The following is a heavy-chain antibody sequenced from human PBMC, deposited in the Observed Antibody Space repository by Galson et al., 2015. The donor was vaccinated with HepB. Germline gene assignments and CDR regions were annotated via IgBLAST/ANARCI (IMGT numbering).Heavy chain of an antibody. D-gene: IGHD1-26*01. Sequence: SLRLSCAASGFTFSSYAMHWVRQAPGKGLEWVAVISYDGSNKYYADSVKGRFTISRDNSKNTLYLQMNSLRAEDTAVYYCARDRGGSLDYWGQGTLVTVSS. CDR2: ISYDGSNK. V-gene: IGHV3-30*04. CDR3: ARDRGGSLDY. J-gene: IGHJ4*02. CDR1: GFTFSSYA.